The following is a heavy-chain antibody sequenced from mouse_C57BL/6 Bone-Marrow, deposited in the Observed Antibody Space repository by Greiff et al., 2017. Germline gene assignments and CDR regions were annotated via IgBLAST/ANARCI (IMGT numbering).Heavy chain of an antibody. CDR3: TRIAY. Sequence: EVPLQQSWAELVRPGASVTLSCTASCFNIKDDYMHWVQQRPEQGLEWIGGIDPENGDTEYASKFQGKATITVDTSSNTAYLQLSSLTSEDTAVYYCTRIAYWGQGTLVTVSA. J-gene: IGHJ3*01. CDR2: IDPENGDT. CDR1: CFNIKDDY. V-gene: IGHV14-4*01.